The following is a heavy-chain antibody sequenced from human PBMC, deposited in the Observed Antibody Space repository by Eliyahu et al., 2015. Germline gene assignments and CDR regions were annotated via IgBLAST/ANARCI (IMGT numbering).Heavy chain of an antibody. CDR1: GSXXSXYS. V-gene: IGHV3-23*04. J-gene: IGHJ4*02. CDR3: AKTPRGVGVLSPTDC. D-gene: IGHD1-26*01. Sequence: EVQLVESGGGLVQPGGSXRXSCAXSGSXXSXYSMNWVRQAPGKGLXWVSGISGSGGNTYYADSVKGRFTISRDNSKNTLYLQMNSLRAEDTAIYYCAKTPRGVGVLSPTDCWGQGTLVTVSS. CDR2: ISGSGGNT.